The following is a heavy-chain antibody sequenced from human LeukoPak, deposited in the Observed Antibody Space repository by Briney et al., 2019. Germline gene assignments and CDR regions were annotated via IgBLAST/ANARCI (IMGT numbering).Heavy chain of an antibody. J-gene: IGHJ4*02. Sequence: GASVKVSCTASGYTFTAYYMHWVRQAPGQGLEWMGRINPDRGGTNYAQKFQGRVTMTRDKSISTAYMELTSLRSDDTAVYYCARVARDSSSWYLRYFDYWGQGTLVTVSS. V-gene: IGHV1-2*06. CDR2: INPDRGGT. CDR3: ARVARDSSSWYLRYFDY. CDR1: GYTFTAYY. D-gene: IGHD6-13*01.